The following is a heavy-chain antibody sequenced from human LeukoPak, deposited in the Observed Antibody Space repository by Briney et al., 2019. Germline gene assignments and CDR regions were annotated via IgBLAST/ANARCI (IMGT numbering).Heavy chain of an antibody. CDR1: GFTFSSYW. CDR2: IKQDGSEK. V-gene: IGHV3-7*01. CDR3: ARATGGVDTAMVYYDY. J-gene: IGHJ4*02. D-gene: IGHD5-18*01. Sequence: GGSLRLSCAASGFTFSSYWMNWVRQAPGKGLEWVANIKQDGSEKYYVDSVKGRFTISRDNAKNSLYLQMNSLRAEDTAVYYCARATGGVDTAMVYYDYWGQGTLVTVSS.